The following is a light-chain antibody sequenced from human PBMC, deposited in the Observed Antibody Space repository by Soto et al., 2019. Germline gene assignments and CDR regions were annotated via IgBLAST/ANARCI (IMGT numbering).Light chain of an antibody. J-gene: IGLJ2*01. Sequence: QSALTQPRSVSGSPGQSVAISCTGTSSDVGSSNFVSWYQQHPCKAPKLMIYDVTARPSGVPDRFSASKSGNTASLTISGLPAEDEADYYCCSYAGTFTPVVFGGGTKVTVL. V-gene: IGLV2-11*01. CDR3: CSYAGTFTPVV. CDR1: SSDVGSSNF. CDR2: DVT.